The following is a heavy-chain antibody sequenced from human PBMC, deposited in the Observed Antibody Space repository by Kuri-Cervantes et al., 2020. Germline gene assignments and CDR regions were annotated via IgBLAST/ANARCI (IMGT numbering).Heavy chain of an antibody. Sequence: SQTLSLTCAVYGGSFTGYYWTWIRQSPGKGLEWIGEINHSGSTNYNPSLKSRVTISVDTSKNQFSLKLSSVTAADTAVYYCARVPGGIDAFDIWGQGTMVTVSS. CDR3: ARVPGGIDAFDI. CDR1: GGSFTGYY. V-gene: IGHV4-34*01. CDR2: INHSGST. D-gene: IGHD1-1*01. J-gene: IGHJ3*02.